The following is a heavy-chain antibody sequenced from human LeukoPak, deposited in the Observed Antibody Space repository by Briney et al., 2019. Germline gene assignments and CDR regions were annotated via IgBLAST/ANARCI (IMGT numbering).Heavy chain of an antibody. CDR1: GDSISSYH. D-gene: IGHD2-15*01. J-gene: IGHJ4*02. CDR3: ARGARYCSGGSCLDY. V-gene: IGHV4-59*01. CDR2: IYYSGST. Sequence: SEPLSLTCTVSGDSISSYHWSWIRQPPGKGLEWIGYIYYSGSTNYNPSLKSRVPISVATSKNQVSLKLSSVTAADTAVYYCARGARYCSGGSCLDYWGQGTLVTVSS.